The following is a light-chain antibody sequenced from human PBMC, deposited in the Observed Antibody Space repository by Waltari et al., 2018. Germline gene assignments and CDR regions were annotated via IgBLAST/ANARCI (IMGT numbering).Light chain of an antibody. CDR1: QSVCRT. J-gene: IGKJ1*01. Sequence: EIVLTQSPASLSLSPGDRATLSCRASQSVCRTLAWYQQRPGQAPRLLIYDASTRATGIPDRFSGSGSGTDFSLTISILESEDFAVYYCQKYGTRPATFGQGTKVEVK. CDR3: QKYGTRPAT. CDR2: DAS. V-gene: IGKV3-20*01.